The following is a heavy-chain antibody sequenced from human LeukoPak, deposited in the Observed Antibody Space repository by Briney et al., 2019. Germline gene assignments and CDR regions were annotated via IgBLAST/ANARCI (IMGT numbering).Heavy chain of an antibody. Sequence: PGGSLRLSCAASGFTFSRYSMNWVRQAPGKGLEWVSFISSSRSYIYYADSVKGRFTISRDNAKNSLYLQMNSLRAEDTAVYYCARDRLTSGSYFFDYWGQGTLVTVSS. J-gene: IGHJ4*02. V-gene: IGHV3-21*01. CDR2: ISSSRSYI. CDR1: GFTFSRYS. D-gene: IGHD1-26*01. CDR3: ARDRLTSGSYFFDY.